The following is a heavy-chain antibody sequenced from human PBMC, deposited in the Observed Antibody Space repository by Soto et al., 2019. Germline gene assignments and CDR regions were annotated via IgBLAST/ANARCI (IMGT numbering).Heavy chain of an antibody. Sequence: QVQLVQSGAEVKKPGSSVKVSCKASGGTFSSYAISWVRQAPGLGLEWMGGIIPIFGTANYAQKLQSRVTITADESKSTAYMELSRLRSEDMAVYYCARGNFYCGSGSPYNWFDPWGQGTLVTVSS. CDR1: GGTFSSYA. D-gene: IGHD3-10*01. CDR2: IIPIFGTA. J-gene: IGHJ5*02. CDR3: ARGNFYCGSGSPYNWFDP. V-gene: IGHV1-69*01.